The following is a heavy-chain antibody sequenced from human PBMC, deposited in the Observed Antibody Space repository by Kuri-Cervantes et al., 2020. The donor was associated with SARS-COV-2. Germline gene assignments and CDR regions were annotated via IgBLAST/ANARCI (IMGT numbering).Heavy chain of an antibody. Sequence: LRLSCTVSGGSISSGSYYWSWIRQPPGKGLEWIGYIYYSGSTYYNPSLKSRVTISVDTSKNQFSLKLSSVTAADTAVYYCARGDSSGYFNWFDPWGQGTLVTVSS. V-gene: IGHV4-30-4*08. J-gene: IGHJ5*02. CDR3: ARGDSSGYFNWFDP. D-gene: IGHD3-22*01. CDR2: IYYSGST. CDR1: GGSISSGSYY.